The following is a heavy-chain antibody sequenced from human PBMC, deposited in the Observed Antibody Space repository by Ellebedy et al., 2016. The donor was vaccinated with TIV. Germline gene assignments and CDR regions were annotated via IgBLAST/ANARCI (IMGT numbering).Heavy chain of an antibody. V-gene: IGHV3-33*07. D-gene: IGHD3-10*01. J-gene: IGHJ5*01. Sequence: GESLKISCEASGFTFSRNWISWVRQAPGKGLEWVAAIRNDGNNAYYADSVKGRFTISKENSKNTLYLQMYSLRAEDTALYYCARWYGSGTYYLDPWGQGTLVTVSS. CDR2: IRNDGNNA. CDR3: ARWYGSGTYYLDP. CDR1: GFTFSRNW.